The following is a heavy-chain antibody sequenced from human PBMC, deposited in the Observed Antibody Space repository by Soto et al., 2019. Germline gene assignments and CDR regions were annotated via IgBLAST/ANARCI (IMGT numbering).Heavy chain of an antibody. V-gene: IGHV3-15*01. CDR3: TTGISLSPADIVVVPAAIRSRYYYGMDV. D-gene: IGHD2-2*01. Sequence: PGGSLRLSCAASGFTFSNAWMSWVRQAPGKGLEWVGRIKSKTDGGTTDYAAPVKGRFTISRDDSKNTLYLQMNSLKTEDTAVYYCTTGISLSPADIVVVPAAIRSRYYYGMDVWGQGTTVTVSS. J-gene: IGHJ6*02. CDR1: GFTFSNAW. CDR2: IKSKTDGGTT.